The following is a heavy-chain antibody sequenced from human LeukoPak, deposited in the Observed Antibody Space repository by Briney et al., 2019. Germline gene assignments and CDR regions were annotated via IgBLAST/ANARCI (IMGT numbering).Heavy chain of an antibody. CDR2: ISYDGSNK. Sequence: GGSLRLSCAASGFTFSSYAMHWVRQAPGKGLEWVAVISYDGSNKYYADSVKGRFTISRDNSKNTLYLQMNSLRAEDTAVYYCARDARKYYDSSGYYPKYWGQGTLVTVSS. CDR3: ARDARKYYDSSGYYPKY. J-gene: IGHJ4*02. D-gene: IGHD3-22*01. V-gene: IGHV3-30*04. CDR1: GFTFSSYA.